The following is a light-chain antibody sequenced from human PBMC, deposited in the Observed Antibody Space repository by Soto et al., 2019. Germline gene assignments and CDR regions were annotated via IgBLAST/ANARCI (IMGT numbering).Light chain of an antibody. V-gene: IGLV7-46*01. CDR2: DIS. CDR1: TGAVTSGHY. Sequence: QSVVTQEPSLTVSPGGTVTLTCGSSTGAVTSGHYPYWFQQKPGQAPRTLIYDISNKHSWTPARFSGSLLGGKAALTLSGAQPQDEADYYCLLAYSGDREVFGGGTKVTVL. J-gene: IGLJ2*01. CDR3: LLAYSGDREV.